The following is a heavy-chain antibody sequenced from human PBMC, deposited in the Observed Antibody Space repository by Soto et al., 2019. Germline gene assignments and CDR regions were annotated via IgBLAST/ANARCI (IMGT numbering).Heavy chain of an antibody. J-gene: IGHJ2*01. D-gene: IGHD6-13*01. CDR1: GCTFSSYG. Sequence: QVKLVESGGGVVQPGRSLRLTCAASGCTFSSYGMHWVRQAPGKGLEWVAVIWYDGSNKYYADSVKGRFTISRDNSKNTLYLQMNSLRAEDTAVYYCARVLAAAGNHWYFDLWGRGTLVTVSS. V-gene: IGHV3-33*01. CDR2: IWYDGSNK. CDR3: ARVLAAAGNHWYFDL.